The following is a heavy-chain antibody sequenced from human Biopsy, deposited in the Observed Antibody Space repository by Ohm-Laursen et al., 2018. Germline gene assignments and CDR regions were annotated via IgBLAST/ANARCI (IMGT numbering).Heavy chain of an antibody. CDR1: GDSINSSY. J-gene: IGHJ4*02. D-gene: IGHD2-15*01. V-gene: IGHV4-59*08. CDR2: ISNSGNT. Sequence: SETLSLTCSVSGDSINSSYWSWIRQPPGKGLEWIGFISNSGNTNYNPSLKSRVTISVDTSKNQISLKLGPVTVADTAVFYCARRGSGGRSFDYWGQGSLVTVSS. CDR3: ARRGSGGRSFDY.